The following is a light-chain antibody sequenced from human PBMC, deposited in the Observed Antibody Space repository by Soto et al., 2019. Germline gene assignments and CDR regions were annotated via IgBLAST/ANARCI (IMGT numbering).Light chain of an antibody. CDR3: QQYGSSQLN. CDR2: GAS. Sequence: EIVLTQSPGTLSLSPGERATLSCRASQNVSSSYLAWYQQKPGQAPRLLIYGASSRATGIPERFSGSGYGTDFTLTISRVEPQDFAVYYSQQYGSSQLNFGRGTKVEIK. CDR1: QNVSSSY. V-gene: IGKV3-20*01. J-gene: IGKJ4*01.